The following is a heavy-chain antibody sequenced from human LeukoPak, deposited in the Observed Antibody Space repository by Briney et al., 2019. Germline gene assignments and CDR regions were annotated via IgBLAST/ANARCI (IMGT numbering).Heavy chain of an antibody. CDR3: ARDRITIFGVTDY. Sequence: GGSLRLSCAASGFTFSTYSMNWVRQAPGKGLEWVGYINSISRTTYYADSVKGRFTISRDNAKNSLYLQMNSLRAEDTAVHYCARDRITIFGVTDYWGQGTLVTVSS. CDR1: GFTFSTYS. CDR2: INSISRTT. V-gene: IGHV3-48*04. D-gene: IGHD3-3*01. J-gene: IGHJ4*02.